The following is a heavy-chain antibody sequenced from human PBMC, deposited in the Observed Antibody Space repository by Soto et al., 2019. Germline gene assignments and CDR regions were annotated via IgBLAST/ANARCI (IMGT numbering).Heavy chain of an antibody. CDR2: ISYDGSNK. D-gene: IGHD3-9*01. J-gene: IGHJ6*02. CDR3: AKDFRDILTGSDYYGMDV. CDR1: GFTFSSYG. V-gene: IGHV3-30*18. Sequence: QVQLVESGGGVVQPGRSLRLSCAASGFTFSSYGMHWVRQAPGKGLEWVAVISYDGSNKYYADSVKGRFTISRDNSKNTLYLQMNSLRAEDTAVYYCAKDFRDILTGSDYYGMDVWGQGTTVTVSS.